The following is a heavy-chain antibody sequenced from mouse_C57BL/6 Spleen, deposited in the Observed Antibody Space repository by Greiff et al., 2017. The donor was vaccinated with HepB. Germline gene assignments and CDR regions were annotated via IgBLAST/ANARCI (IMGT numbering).Heavy chain of an antibody. CDR2: IDPENGDT. V-gene: IGHV14-4*01. CDR1: GFNIKDDY. Sequence: VHVKQSGAELVRPGASVKLSCTASGFNIKDDYMHWVKQRPEQGLEWIGWIDPENGDTEYASKFQGKATITADTSSNTAYLQLSSLTSEDTAVYYCTTGDSYYFDYWGQGTTLTVSS. J-gene: IGHJ2*01. CDR3: TTGDSYYFDY.